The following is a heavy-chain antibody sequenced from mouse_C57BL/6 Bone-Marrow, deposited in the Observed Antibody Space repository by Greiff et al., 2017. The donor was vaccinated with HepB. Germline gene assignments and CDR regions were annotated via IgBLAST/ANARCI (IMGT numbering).Heavy chain of an antibody. J-gene: IGHJ1*03. CDR2: IDPSDSYT. CDR1: GYTFTGCW. Sequence: QVQLQQPGAELVKPGASVKLSCKASGYTFTGCWMQWVKQRPGQGLEWIGEIDPSDSYTNYNQKFKGKATLTVDTSSSTAYMQLSSLTSEDSAVYYCAREDYYWYFDVWGTGTTVTVSS. D-gene: IGHD2-4*01. CDR3: AREDYYWYFDV. V-gene: IGHV1-50*01.